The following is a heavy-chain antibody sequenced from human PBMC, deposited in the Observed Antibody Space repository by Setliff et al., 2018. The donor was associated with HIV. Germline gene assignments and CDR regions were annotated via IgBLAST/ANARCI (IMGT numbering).Heavy chain of an antibody. J-gene: IGHJ3*02. CDR2: ISTFNGDT. CDR3: ARLAVDFHPFDI. CDR1: GYSFINYG. Sequence: ASVKVSCKASGYSFINYGINWVRQAPGQGLEWMGWISTFNGDTNYAQKLQGRVTMTTDTSTSTAYMELRSLRPDDTAVYYCARLAVDFHPFDIWGQGTMVTVSS. V-gene: IGHV1-18*01. D-gene: IGHD6-19*01.